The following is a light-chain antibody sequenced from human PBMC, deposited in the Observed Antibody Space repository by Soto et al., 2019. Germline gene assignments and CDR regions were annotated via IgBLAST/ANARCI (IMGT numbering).Light chain of an antibody. J-gene: IGKJ5*01. CDR3: QQYGDSFT. CDR1: QAVSSVY. CDR2: GAS. Sequence: EIVLTQSPGTLSLSPGERATLSCRASQAVSSVYLAWYQQKPGLAPRLLIYGASSRATGIPDRFSGSGSGTDFTLTISRVEPEDLAVYYCQQYGDSFTFGQGTRLEI. V-gene: IGKV3-20*01.